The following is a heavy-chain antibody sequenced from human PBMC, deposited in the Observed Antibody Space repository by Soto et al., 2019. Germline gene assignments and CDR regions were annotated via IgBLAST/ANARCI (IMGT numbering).Heavy chain of an antibody. Sequence: SETLSLTCAVSGGSISSYYWSWIRQPPGKGLEWIGDIYYSGSTNYNPSLKSRVTISVDTSKNKFSLKPSSVTAADTAVYYCARGVVVTFISCVFDYWGQGTLVTVSS. D-gene: IGHD2-21*02. V-gene: IGHV4-59*01. CDR1: GGSISSYY. CDR3: ARGVVVTFISCVFDY. J-gene: IGHJ4*02. CDR2: IYYSGST.